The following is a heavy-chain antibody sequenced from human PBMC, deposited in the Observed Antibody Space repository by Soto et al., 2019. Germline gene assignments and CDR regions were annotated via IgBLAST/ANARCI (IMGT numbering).Heavy chain of an antibody. Sequence: GGSLRLSCAASGFTFSSYAMSWVRQAPGKGLEWVSVISGSGDFTFYADSVKGRVTITRDTSASTAYMELSSLRSEDTAVYYCARDPGYSYGNTWGQGTLVTVSS. J-gene: IGHJ5*02. CDR2: ISGSGDFT. D-gene: IGHD5-18*01. CDR1: GFTFSSYA. CDR3: ARDPGYSYGNT. V-gene: IGHV3-23*01.